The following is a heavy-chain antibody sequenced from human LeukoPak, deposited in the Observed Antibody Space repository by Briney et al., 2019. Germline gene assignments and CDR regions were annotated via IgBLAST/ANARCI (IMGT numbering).Heavy chain of an antibody. D-gene: IGHD3-10*01. J-gene: IGHJ5*02. CDR1: QFTFSDYW. CDR3: ARDLAGHGHWFDP. V-gene: IGHV3-7*01. CDR2: IKQDGSEK. Sequence: GGSLRLFCAASQFTFSDYWMSWVRQAPGKGLEWVANIKQDGSEKYYVDSVKGRFTISRDNPKSTLYLQMNSLRPEDTAVYYCARDLAGHGHWFDPWGQGTLVTVSS.